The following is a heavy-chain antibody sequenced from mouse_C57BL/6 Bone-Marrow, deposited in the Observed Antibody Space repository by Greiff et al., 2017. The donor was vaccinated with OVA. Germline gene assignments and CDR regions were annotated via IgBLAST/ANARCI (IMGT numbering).Heavy chain of an antibody. J-gene: IGHJ2*01. CDR1: GYTFTSYW. Sequence: QVQLQQPGTELVKPGASVKLSCKASGYTFTSYWMHWVKQRPGQGLEWIGNINPSNGVTNYNEKFKSKATLTVDKSSSTAYMQLSSLTSEDSAVYYCARGRGSGYPYYFDYWGQGTTLTVSS. D-gene: IGHD3-2*02. V-gene: IGHV1-53*01. CDR3: ARGRGSGYPYYFDY. CDR2: INPSNGVT.